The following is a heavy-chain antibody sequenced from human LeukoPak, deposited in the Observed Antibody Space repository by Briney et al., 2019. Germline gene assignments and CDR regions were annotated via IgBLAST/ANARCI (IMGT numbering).Heavy chain of an antibody. V-gene: IGHV3-7*01. CDR1: GFTVANDR. CDR2: IKQDGSEK. D-gene: IGHD1-26*01. Sequence: GGSLRLSCAASGFTVANDRMSWVRQAPGKGLEWVANIKQDGSEKYYVDSVKGRFTISRDNAKNSLFLQMNSLRAEDTAVYYCARDTRTFDYWGQGTLVTVSS. J-gene: IGHJ4*02. CDR3: ARDTRTFDY.